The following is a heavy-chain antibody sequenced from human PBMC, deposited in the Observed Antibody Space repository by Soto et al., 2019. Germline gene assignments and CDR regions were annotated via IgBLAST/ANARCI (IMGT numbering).Heavy chain of an antibody. CDR1: GFTFSNAW. V-gene: IGHV3-15*01. J-gene: IGHJ3*02. CDR2: IKSKTDGGTT. D-gene: IGHD3-3*01. Sequence: GGSLRLSCAASGFTFSNAWMSWVRQAPGKGLEWVGRIKSKTDGGTTDYAAPVKGRFTISRDDSKNTLYLQMNSLKTEDTAVYYCTTVIFQGTIFGVVIGHDAFDIWGQGTMVTVSS. CDR3: TTVIFQGTIFGVVIGHDAFDI.